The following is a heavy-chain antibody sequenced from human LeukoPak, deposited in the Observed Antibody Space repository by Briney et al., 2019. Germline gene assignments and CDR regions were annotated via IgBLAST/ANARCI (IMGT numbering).Heavy chain of an antibody. D-gene: IGHD6-19*01. CDR1: GGSISSSSYY. CDR3: ARLPVAGLWYFDL. CDR2: IYYSGST. Sequence: SEALSLTCTVSGGSISSSSYYWGWIRQPPGKGLEWIGSIYYSGSTNYNPSLKSRVTISVDTSKNQFSLKLSSVTAADTAVYYCARLPVAGLWYFDLWGRGTLVTVSS. J-gene: IGHJ2*01. V-gene: IGHV4-39*07.